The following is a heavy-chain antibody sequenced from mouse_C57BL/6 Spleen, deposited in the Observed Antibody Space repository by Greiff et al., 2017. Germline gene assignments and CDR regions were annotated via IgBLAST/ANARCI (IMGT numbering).Heavy chain of an antibody. Sequence: VQLQQPGAELVKPGASVKMSCKASGYTFTSYWITWVKQRPGQGLEWIGDSYPGSGSTNYNEKFKSKATLTVDTSSSTAYMQLSSLTSEDSAVYYCARAITTVVARYFDVWGTGTTVTVSS. D-gene: IGHD1-1*01. J-gene: IGHJ1*03. CDR1: GYTFTSYW. V-gene: IGHV1-55*01. CDR2: SYPGSGST. CDR3: ARAITTVVARYFDV.